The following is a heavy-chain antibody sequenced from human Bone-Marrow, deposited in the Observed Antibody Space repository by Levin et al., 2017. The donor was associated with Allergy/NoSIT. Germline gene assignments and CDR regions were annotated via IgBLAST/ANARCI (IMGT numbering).Heavy chain of an antibody. V-gene: IGHV4-39*01. Sequence: PSETLSLTCTVSGGSISSSSYYWGWIRQPPGKGLEWIGSIYYSGSTYYNPSLKSRVTISVDTSKNQFSLKLSSVTAADTAVYYCASQMDIVVVPAAIFDYWGQGTLVTVSS. CDR1: GGSISSSSYY. CDR2: IYYSGST. J-gene: IGHJ4*02. D-gene: IGHD2-2*03. CDR3: ASQMDIVVVPAAIFDY.